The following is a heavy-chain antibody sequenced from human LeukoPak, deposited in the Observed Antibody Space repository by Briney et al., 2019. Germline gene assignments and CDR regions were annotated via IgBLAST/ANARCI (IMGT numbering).Heavy chain of an antibody. D-gene: IGHD5-12*01. Sequence: ASVKVSCKASGYTSTSHGINWVRQAPGQGLEWMGWISAYNGYTNYAQKLQGRVTMNTDTSTSTDYMELRSLRSDDTAVYYCARGVWEGIVATSPLDYWGQGTLVTVSS. CDR3: ARGVWEGIVATSPLDY. J-gene: IGHJ4*02. CDR1: GYTSTSHG. CDR2: ISAYNGYT. V-gene: IGHV1-18*01.